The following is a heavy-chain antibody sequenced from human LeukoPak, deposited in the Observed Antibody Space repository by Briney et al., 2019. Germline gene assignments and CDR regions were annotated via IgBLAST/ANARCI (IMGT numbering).Heavy chain of an antibody. CDR1: DGSISRHY. V-gene: IGHV4-59*11. CDR2: IYYSGRT. CDR3: ARLLDNDSSGDPDTFDM. D-gene: IGHD3-22*01. J-gene: IGHJ3*02. Sequence: TASETLSLTCTVSDGSISRHYWSWIRQPPGEGLEWIGYIYYSGRTKWNPSLQSRVTVSLDTSENNFSLKLTSVTAADTAVYYCARLLDNDSSGDPDTFDMWGQGTVVTVSS.